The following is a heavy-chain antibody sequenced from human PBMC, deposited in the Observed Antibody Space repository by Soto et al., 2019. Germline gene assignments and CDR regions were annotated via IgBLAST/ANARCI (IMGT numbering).Heavy chain of an antibody. Sequence: SETLSLTCTVSGGSISSGNYYWSWIRQPPGKGLEWIGFISYSGSAYYNPSLKSRVTIFVDTSKNQFSLKLTSVTAADTALYYCARDYFDSSDYTTNWFDPWGQGTLVTVSS. J-gene: IGHJ5*02. CDR2: ISYSGSA. CDR3: ARDYFDSSDYTTNWFDP. V-gene: IGHV4-39*01. D-gene: IGHD3-22*01. CDR1: GGSISSGNYY.